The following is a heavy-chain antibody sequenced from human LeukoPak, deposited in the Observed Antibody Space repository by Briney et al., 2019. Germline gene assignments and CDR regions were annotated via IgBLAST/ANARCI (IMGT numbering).Heavy chain of an antibody. D-gene: IGHD3-3*01. Sequence: SETLSLTCTVSGGSISSYYWSWIRQPAGKGLEWIGRIYTSGSTNYNPSLKSRVTISVDTSKNQFSLKLSSVTAADTAVYYCARYYDFWSGYLFDPWGQGTLVTVSS. CDR3: ARYYDFWSGYLFDP. CDR1: GGSISSYY. V-gene: IGHV4-4*07. J-gene: IGHJ5*02. CDR2: IYTSGST.